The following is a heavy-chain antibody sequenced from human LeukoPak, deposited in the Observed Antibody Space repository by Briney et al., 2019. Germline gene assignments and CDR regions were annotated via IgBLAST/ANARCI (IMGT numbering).Heavy chain of an antibody. CDR1: GGTFSSYA. V-gene: IGHV1-69*11. CDR3: ASVIAVAGTGDFDY. J-gene: IGHJ4*02. CDR2: IIPILGTA. D-gene: IGHD6-19*01. Sequence: SVKVSCXASGGTFSSYAISWVRQAPGQGLEWMGRIIPILGTANYAQKFQGRVTITTDESTSTAYMELSSLRSEDTAVYYCASVIAVAGTGDFDYWGQGTLVTVSS.